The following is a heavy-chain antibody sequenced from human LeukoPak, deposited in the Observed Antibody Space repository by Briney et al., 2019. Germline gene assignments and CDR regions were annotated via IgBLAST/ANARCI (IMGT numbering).Heavy chain of an antibody. CDR1: GFTFSSYA. CDR3: ARADHGWYTFDY. Sequence: GGSLRLSCAASGFTFSSYAMHWVRQAPGKGLEWAAVIWYDGSNKYYADSVKGRFTISRDNSKNTLFLQMNSLRAEDTAVYYCARADHGWYTFDYWGQGTLVTVPS. V-gene: IGHV3-33*01. CDR2: IWYDGSNK. D-gene: IGHD6-19*01. J-gene: IGHJ4*02.